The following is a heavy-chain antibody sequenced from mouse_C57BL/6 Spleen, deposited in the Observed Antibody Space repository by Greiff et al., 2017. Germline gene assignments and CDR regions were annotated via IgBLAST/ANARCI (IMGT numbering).Heavy chain of an antibody. CDR1: GYTFTSYW. CDR2: IDPSDSYT. D-gene: IGHD3-3*01. Sequence: VQLQQPGAELVKPGASVKLSCKASGYTFTSYWMQWVKQRPGQGLEWIGEIDPSDSYTNYNQKFKGKATLTVDTSSSTAYMQLSSLTSEDSAVYYCARGGEGSRYFDVWGTGTTVTVSS. V-gene: IGHV1-50*01. CDR3: ARGGEGSRYFDV. J-gene: IGHJ1*03.